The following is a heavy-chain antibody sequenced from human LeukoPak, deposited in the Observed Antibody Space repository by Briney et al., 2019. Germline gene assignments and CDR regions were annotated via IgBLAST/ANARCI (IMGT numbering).Heavy chain of an antibody. CDR3: TRDISLPDRVTLAQGEYYYMDV. Sequence: GGSLRLSCTASGFTFGDYAMSWFRQAPGKGLEWVGFIRSKAYGGTTEYAASVKGRFTISRDDSKSIAYLQMNSLKTEDTAVYYCTRDISLPDRVTLAQGEYYYMDVWGKGTTVTVSS. CDR1: GFTFGDYA. CDR2: IRSKAYGGTT. J-gene: IGHJ6*03. V-gene: IGHV3-49*03. D-gene: IGHD1-14*01.